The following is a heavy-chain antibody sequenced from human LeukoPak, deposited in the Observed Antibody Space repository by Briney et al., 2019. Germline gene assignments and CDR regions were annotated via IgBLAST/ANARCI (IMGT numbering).Heavy chain of an antibody. V-gene: IGHV3-53*01. D-gene: IGHD5-24*01. CDR1: GFTVSSNY. CDR3: ARARDGYTFDY. CDR2: IYSGGST. Sequence: PGGSLRLSCAASGFTVSSNYMSWVRQAPGKGLEWVSVIYSGGSTYYADSVKGRFTISRDNSKNTLYLQINSLRAEDTAVYYCARARDGYTFDYWGQGTLVTVSS. J-gene: IGHJ4*02.